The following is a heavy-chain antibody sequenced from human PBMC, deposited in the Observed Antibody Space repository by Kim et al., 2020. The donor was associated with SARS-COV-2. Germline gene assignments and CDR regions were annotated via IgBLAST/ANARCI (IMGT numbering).Heavy chain of an antibody. CDR2: T. CDR3: ARGLGTPDY. Sequence: TFYADSVKGRFTIARDNSKGTLYLQRNSLRAEDTALYYCARGLGTPDYWGQGTLVTVSS. V-gene: IGHV3-23*01. J-gene: IGHJ4*02. D-gene: IGHD7-27*01.